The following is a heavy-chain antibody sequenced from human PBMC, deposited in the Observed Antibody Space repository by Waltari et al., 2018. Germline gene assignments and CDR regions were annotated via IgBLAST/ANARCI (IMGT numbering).Heavy chain of an antibody. D-gene: IGHD2-15*01. CDR1: GSSFTGTL. CDR2: INPNNGIT. CDR3: AAKGVVLPATFDY. J-gene: IGHJ4*02. V-gene: IGHV1-2*02. Sequence: QVQLVQSGAELREPGASVTVSCKTSGSSFTGTLIHWVRQAPGQGLEWMGWINPNNGITNYAQKFQGRVTMTRDTSISTAYVELSSLRIDDTAVYYCAAKGVVLPATFDYWGQGTLVTVSS.